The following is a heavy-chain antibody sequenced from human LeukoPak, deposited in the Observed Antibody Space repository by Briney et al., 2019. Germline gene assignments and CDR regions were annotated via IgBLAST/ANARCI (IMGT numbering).Heavy chain of an antibody. Sequence: GGSLRLSCAASGFTFSSYWMHWVRQAPGKGLVWVSRINSDGSSTSYADSVKGRFTISRDNSKNTLYLQMNSLRAEDTAVYYCANGGGYYGSGSYYDYWGQGTLVTVSS. V-gene: IGHV3-74*01. CDR3: ANGGGYYGSGSYYDY. D-gene: IGHD3-10*01. CDR2: INSDGSST. J-gene: IGHJ4*02. CDR1: GFTFSSYW.